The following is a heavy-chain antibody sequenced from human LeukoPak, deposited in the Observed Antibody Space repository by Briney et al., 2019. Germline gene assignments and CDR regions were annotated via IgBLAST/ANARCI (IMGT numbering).Heavy chain of an antibody. V-gene: IGHV3-7*01. D-gene: IGHD2/OR15-2a*01. CDR1: GFTFSSYA. J-gene: IGHJ4*02. CDR2: IKQDGSER. Sequence: GESLRLSCAASGFTFSSYAMTWVGQAPGKGPEWVANIKQDGSERYYVASVKGRFTISRDNAKNSLYLQMNSLRAEDTAVYYCARDGGHSTNLDYWGQGTLVTVSS. CDR3: ARDGGHSTNLDY.